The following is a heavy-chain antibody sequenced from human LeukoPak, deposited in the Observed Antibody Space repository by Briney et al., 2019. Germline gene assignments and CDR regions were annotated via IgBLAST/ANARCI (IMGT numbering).Heavy chain of an antibody. J-gene: IGHJ4*02. CDR3: HYYYDTTGYYR. CDR2: ISYSGTT. CDR1: GGPISSSSHY. D-gene: IGHD3-22*01. Sequence: SETLSLTCTVSGGPISSSSHYWGWIRQPPGKGLEWIGFISYSGTTYHNPSLKSRVTISVDTSKNQFSLQLSSVTAADTAVYYCHYYYDTTGYYRWGQGTLVTVSS. V-gene: IGHV4-39*01.